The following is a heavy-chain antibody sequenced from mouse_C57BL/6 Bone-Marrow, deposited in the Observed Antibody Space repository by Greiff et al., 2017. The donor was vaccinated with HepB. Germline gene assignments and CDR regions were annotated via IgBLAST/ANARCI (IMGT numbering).Heavy chain of an antibody. CDR3: YYGSSYGYFDV. V-gene: IGHV5-12*01. J-gene: IGHJ1*03. CDR2: ISNGGGST. D-gene: IGHD1-1*01. CDR1: GFTFSDYY. Sequence: EVKLVESGGGLVQPGGSLKLSCAASGFTFSDYYMYWVRQTPEKRLEWVAYISNGGGSTYYPDTVKGRFTISRDNAKNTLYLQMSRLKSEDTAMYYYYYGSSYGYFDVWGTGTTVTVSS.